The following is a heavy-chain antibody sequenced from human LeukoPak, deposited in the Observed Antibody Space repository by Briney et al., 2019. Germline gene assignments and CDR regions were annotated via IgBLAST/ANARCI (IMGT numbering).Heavy chain of an antibody. J-gene: IGHJ4*02. CDR3: ARMTSSGWYAAGYYFDY. CDR2: ISYDGSNK. CDR1: GFTFSSYG. V-gene: IGHV3-30*03. Sequence: GGSLRLSCAASGFTFSSYGMHWVRQAPGKGLEWVAVISYDGSNKYYADSVKGRFTISRDNSKNTLYLQMNSLRAEDTAVYYCARMTSSGWYAAGYYFDYWGQGTLVTVSS. D-gene: IGHD6-19*01.